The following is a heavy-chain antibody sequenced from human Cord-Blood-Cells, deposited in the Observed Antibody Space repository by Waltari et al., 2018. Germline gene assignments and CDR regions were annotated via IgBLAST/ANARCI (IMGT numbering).Heavy chain of an antibody. CDR2: ISLDSGSI. D-gene: IGHD6-6*01. CDR3: AKEYSSSDDAFDI. J-gene: IGHJ3*02. Sequence: EVQLVESGGGLVQPGRSLRLSCAASGFTFDDYAMHWVRQAPGKGLEWVSGISLDSGSICYADSVKGRFTISRDNAKDSLYLQMNSLRAEDTALYYCAKEYSSSDDAFDIWGQGTMVTVSS. CDR1: GFTFDDYA. V-gene: IGHV3-9*01.